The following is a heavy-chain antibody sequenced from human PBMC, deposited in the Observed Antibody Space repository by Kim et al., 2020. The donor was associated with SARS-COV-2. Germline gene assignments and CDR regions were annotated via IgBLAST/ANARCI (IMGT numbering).Heavy chain of an antibody. CDR2: ITTSSNK. J-gene: IGHJ4*02. V-gene: IGHV3-48*02. CDR3: ARDGWYNLDQ. Sequence: GGYLRLSCAASGFMFSRYSMHWVRQAPGKGLEWVSYITTSSNKYYADSVKGRFTISRDNAKNSLYLQMDSLRDEDTAVYYCARDGWYNLDQWGQGTLVTVSS. CDR1: GFMFSRYS. D-gene: IGHD6-19*01.